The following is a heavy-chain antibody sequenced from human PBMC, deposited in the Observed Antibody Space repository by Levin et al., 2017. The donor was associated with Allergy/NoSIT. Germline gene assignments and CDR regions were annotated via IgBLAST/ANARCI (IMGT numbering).Heavy chain of an antibody. CDR1: GYTLTELS. V-gene: IGHV1-24*01. CDR2: FDPEDGET. J-gene: IGHJ6*04. D-gene: IGHD3-10*01. CDR3: ATARFGTAYPFPLDV. Sequence: ASVKVSCKVSGYTLTELSMHWVRQAPGKGLEWMGGFDPEDGETIYAQKFQGRVTMTEDTSTDTAYMELSSLRSEDTAVYYCATARFGTAYPFPLDVWGKGTTVTVSS.